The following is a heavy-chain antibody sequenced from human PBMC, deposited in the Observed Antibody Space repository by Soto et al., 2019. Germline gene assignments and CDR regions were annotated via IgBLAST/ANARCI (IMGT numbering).Heavy chain of an antibody. CDR3: ARDVEDTAMVTRYMDV. Sequence: SETLSLTCTVSGGSISSSSYYWGWIRQPPGKGLEWIGSIYYSGSTYYNPSLKSRVTISVDTSKNHFSLKLSSVTAADTAVYYCARDVEDTAMVTRYMDVWGKGTTVTVSS. CDR1: GGSISSSSYY. V-gene: IGHV4-39*02. CDR2: IYYSGST. D-gene: IGHD5-18*01. J-gene: IGHJ6*03.